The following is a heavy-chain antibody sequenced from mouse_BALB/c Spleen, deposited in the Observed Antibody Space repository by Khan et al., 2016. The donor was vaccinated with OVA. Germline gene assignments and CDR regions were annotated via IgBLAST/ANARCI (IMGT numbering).Heavy chain of an antibody. Sequence: VQLKQSGPELVKPGASVKISCKASGYSFTGYFMNWVMQSHGKSLEWIGRINPHIGETFYNQKFKGKATLTVDESSSTAHMELRSLASDDSAVDYCARIYGSDFDYWGQGTTLTVSS. CDR3: ARIYGSDFDY. CDR1: GYSFTGYF. D-gene: IGHD1-1*01. V-gene: IGHV1-20*02. CDR2: INPHIGET. J-gene: IGHJ2*01.